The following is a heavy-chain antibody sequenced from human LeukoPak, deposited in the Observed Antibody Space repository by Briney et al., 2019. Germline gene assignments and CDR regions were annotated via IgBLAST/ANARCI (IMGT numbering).Heavy chain of an antibody. D-gene: IGHD6-13*01. CDR1: GGAISSYY. CDR3: ARDWGIAAAATV. Sequence: PSETLSLTCTVSGGAISSYYWSWIRQPAGRGREWIGRIYSSGSTNYNPSLKSRVTMSVDTSKTQFSLKLSSVTAADTAVYYCARDWGIAAAATVWGQGTMVTVSS. CDR2: IYSSGST. V-gene: IGHV4-4*07. J-gene: IGHJ3*01.